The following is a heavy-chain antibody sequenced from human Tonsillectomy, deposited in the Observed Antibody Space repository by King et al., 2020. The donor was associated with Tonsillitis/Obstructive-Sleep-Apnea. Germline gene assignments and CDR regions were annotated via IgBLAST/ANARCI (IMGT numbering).Heavy chain of an antibody. CDR1: GGSISSYY. V-gene: IGHV4-59*01. CDR2: IYYSESA. Sequence: VQLQESGPGLVKXSETLSLTCTVXGGSISSYYWSWIRQPPGKGLEWIGYIYYSESANYNPSLKSRVXISXDTSKNXFSLKLSSVTAADTAVYYCARXXXXXAGXXXFDIWGQGXXVTVX. CDR3: ARXXXXXAGXXXFDI. J-gene: IGHJ3*02.